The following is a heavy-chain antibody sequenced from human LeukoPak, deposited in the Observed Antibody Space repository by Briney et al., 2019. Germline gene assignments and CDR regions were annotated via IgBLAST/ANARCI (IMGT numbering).Heavy chain of an antibody. CDR1: GYTFTGYY. CDR3: ATLGGGMVPDPIDY. Sequence: GASVKVSCKASGYTFTGYYMHWVRQAPGQGLEWMGWINPNSGGTNYAQKFQGRVTMTRDTSISTAYMELSRLRSDDTAVYYCATLGGGMVPDPIDYWGQGTLVTVSS. V-gene: IGHV1-2*02. J-gene: IGHJ4*02. CDR2: INPNSGGT. D-gene: IGHD3-10*01.